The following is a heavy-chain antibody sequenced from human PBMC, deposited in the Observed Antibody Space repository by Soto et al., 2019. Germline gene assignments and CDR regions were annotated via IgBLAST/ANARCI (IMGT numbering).Heavy chain of an antibody. D-gene: IGHD5-12*01. V-gene: IGHV3-23*01. J-gene: IGHJ5*02. CDR3: AKGVEGYVVSSFCS. Sequence: EVQLLESGGGGVQPGGSLRLSCAASGFIFSDYAMTWVRQTPGKGLEWVSAITSSGSSTYFADSLKGRITISRANSKNTLALQMDSLGVEDTAIYYCAKGVEGYVVSSFCSWGQGALVTLSS. CDR1: GFIFSDYA. CDR2: ITSSGSST.